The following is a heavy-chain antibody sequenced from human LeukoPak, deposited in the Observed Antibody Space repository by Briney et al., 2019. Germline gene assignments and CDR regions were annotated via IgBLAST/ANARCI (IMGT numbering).Heavy chain of an antibody. Sequence: ASVKVSCKASGYTFTSYAMHWVRQAPGQRLEWMGWTNAGNGNTKYSQKFQGRVTITRDTSASTAYMELSSLRSEDTAVYYCARTGSPRNGELFRYWGQGTLVTVSS. D-gene: IGHD3-10*01. CDR2: TNAGNGNT. CDR3: ARTGSPRNGELFRY. CDR1: GYTFTSYA. J-gene: IGHJ4*02. V-gene: IGHV1-3*01.